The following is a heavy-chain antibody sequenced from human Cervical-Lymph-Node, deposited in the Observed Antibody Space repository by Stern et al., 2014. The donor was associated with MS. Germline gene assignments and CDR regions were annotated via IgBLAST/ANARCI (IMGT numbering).Heavy chain of an antibody. Sequence: EVQLVESGGGLVQPGGSLRLSCAASGFTFSSYAMSWVRQAPGKGLEWVSAISGSGGSPSYAASVKGRFTISRYHSKNTLYLQMNRLRAEDTAVYYCAKDQYYYDSSGYSYYYGMDVWGQGTTVTVSS. V-gene: IGHV3-23*04. J-gene: IGHJ6*02. CDR3: AKDQYYYDSSGYSYYYGMDV. D-gene: IGHD3-22*01. CDR2: ISGSGGSP. CDR1: GFTFSSYA.